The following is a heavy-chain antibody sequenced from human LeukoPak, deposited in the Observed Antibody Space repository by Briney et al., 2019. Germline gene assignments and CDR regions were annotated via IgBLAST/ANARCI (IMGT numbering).Heavy chain of an antibody. D-gene: IGHD4-23*01. V-gene: IGHV3-49*05. CDR3: TRVDYGGAPRRNY. CDR2: IRSKTYGGTT. CDR1: GFIFGDYA. J-gene: IGHJ4*02. Sequence: KTGGSLRLSCTASGFIFGDYALSWFRQAPGKGLEWVSCIRSKTYGGTTQYAASVKGRFNISRDDSKSIAYLQMNSLKIEDTAVYYCTRVDYGGAPRRNYWGQGTLVTVSS.